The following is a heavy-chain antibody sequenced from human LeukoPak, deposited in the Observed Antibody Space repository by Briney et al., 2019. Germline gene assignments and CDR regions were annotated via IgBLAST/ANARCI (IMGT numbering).Heavy chain of an antibody. CDR2: ISWDGGST. J-gene: IGHJ4*02. Sequence: GGSLRLSCAASGFTFDDYAMHWVRQAPGKGLEWVSLISWDGGSTYYADSVKGRFTISRDNSKNSLYLQMNSLRSEDTALYYCAKDFRYSGYDYYFDYWGQGTLVTVSS. D-gene: IGHD5-12*01. CDR3: AKDFRYSGYDYYFDY. V-gene: IGHV3-43D*03. CDR1: GFTFDDYA.